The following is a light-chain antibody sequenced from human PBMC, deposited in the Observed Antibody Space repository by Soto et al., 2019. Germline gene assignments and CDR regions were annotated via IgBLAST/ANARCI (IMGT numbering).Light chain of an antibody. CDR1: RSDVGGYNY. V-gene: IGLV2-14*01. CDR3: SSYTSSSTHVV. CDR2: EVS. Sequence: QSVLTQPASVSGSPGQSITISCTGTRSDVGGYNYVSWYQQHPGKAPKLMIYEVSNRPSGVSNRFSGSKSGNTASLTISGLQAEDVADYYCSSYTSSSTHVVFGGGTQLTV. J-gene: IGLJ2*01.